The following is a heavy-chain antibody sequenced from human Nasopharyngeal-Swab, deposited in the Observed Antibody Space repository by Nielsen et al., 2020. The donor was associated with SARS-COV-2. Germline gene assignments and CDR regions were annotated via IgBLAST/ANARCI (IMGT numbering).Heavy chain of an antibody. CDR2: TSAYNGNT. CDR1: GYTFTSYG. CDR3: ARDGGYCSGGSCYPYYFDY. D-gene: IGHD2-15*01. V-gene: IGHV1-18*01. J-gene: IGHJ4*02. Sequence: ASVKVSCKASGYTFTSYGISWVRQAPGQGLEWMGWTSAYNGNTNYAQKLQGRVTMTTDTSTSTAYMELRSLRSDDTAVYYCARDGGYCSGGSCYPYYFDYWGQGTLVTVSS.